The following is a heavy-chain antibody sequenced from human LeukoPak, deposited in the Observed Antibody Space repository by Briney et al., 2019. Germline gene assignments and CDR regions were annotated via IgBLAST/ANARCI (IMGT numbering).Heavy chain of an antibody. J-gene: IGHJ4*02. Sequence: ASVKVSCKASGYTFTSYAFSWVRQAPGQGLEWMGWINTNNGNTNYVQRLQGRVTMTTGTSTSTAYMELRSLRSDDTAVYYCAREREETYGSGSYTFDHWGQGTLVTVSS. CDR1: GYTFTSYA. D-gene: IGHD3-10*01. CDR2: INTNNGNT. V-gene: IGHV1-18*01. CDR3: AREREETYGSGSYTFDH.